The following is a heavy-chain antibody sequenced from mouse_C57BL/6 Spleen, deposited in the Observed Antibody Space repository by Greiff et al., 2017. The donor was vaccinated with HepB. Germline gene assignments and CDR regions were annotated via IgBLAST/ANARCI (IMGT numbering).Heavy chain of an antibody. J-gene: IGHJ3*01. D-gene: IGHD1-1*01. V-gene: IGHV1-64*01. CDR3: GRDYYGSSPFAY. Sequence: VQLQQPGAELVKPGASVKLSCKASGYTFTSYWMHWVKQRPGQGLEWIGMIHPNSGSTNYNEKFKSKATLTVDKSSSTAYMQLSSLTSEDSAVYYCGRDYYGSSPFAYWGQGTLVTVSA. CDR2: IHPNSGST. CDR1: GYTFTSYW.